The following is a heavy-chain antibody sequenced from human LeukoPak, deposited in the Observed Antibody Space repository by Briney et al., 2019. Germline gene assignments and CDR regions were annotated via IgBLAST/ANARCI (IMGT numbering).Heavy chain of an antibody. D-gene: IGHD6-25*01. CDR2: VWVDGNNK. CDR1: GFTFTAYG. Sequence: TGRSLRLSCATSGFTFTAYGLHWVRQAPGMGLEWVAVVWVDGNNKFYADSVKGRFTISRDNSRSTLYLHMNSLRDDDTAVYYCAKAARLGPSHFDYWGRGTLVTVSS. J-gene: IGHJ4*02. CDR3: AKAARLGPSHFDY. V-gene: IGHV3-33*03.